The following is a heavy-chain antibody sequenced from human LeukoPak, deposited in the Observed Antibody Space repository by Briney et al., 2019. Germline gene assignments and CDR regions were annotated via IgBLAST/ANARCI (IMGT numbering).Heavy chain of an antibody. V-gene: IGHV3-23*01. CDR2: ISGSGGST. J-gene: IGHJ4*02. CDR1: GFTFSDYY. CDR3: AKFHYGGNSANFDY. Sequence: GGSLRLSCAASGFTFSDYYMSWVRQAPGKGLEWVSAISGSGGSTYYADSVKGRFTISRDNSKNTLYLQMNSLRAEDTAVYYCAKFHYGGNSANFDYWGQGTLVTVSS. D-gene: IGHD4-23*01.